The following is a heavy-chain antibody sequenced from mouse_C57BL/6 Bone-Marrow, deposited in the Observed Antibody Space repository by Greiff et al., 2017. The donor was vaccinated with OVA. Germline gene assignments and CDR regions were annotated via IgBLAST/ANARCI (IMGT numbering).Heavy chain of an antibody. CDR2: ISSGGDYI. V-gene: IGHV5-9-1*02. D-gene: IGHD4-1*01. Sequence: EVKLMESGEGLVKPGGSLKLSCAASGFTFSSYAMSWVRQTPEKRLEWVAYISSGGDYIYYADTVKGRFTISRDNARNTLYLQMSSLKSEDTAMYYCTRDPGSFDYWGQGTTLTVSS. J-gene: IGHJ2*01. CDR1: GFTFSSYA. CDR3: TRDPGSFDY.